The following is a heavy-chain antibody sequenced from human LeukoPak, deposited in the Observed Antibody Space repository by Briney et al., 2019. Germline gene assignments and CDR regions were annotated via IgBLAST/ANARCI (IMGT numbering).Heavy chain of an antibody. CDR3: AKAIGYDFWSGLDY. J-gene: IGHJ4*02. Sequence: PGGSLRLSCAASGFTFSNHVMHWVRQAPGKGLEWVAVISYDGNNKYYADSVKGRFTISRDNSKNTLYLQMNSLRAEDTAVYYCAKAIGYDFWSGLDYWGQGTLVTVSS. D-gene: IGHD3-3*01. V-gene: IGHV3-30*04. CDR1: GFTFSNHV. CDR2: ISYDGNNK.